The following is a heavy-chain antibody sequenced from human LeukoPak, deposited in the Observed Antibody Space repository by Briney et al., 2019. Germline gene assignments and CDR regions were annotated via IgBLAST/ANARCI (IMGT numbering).Heavy chain of an antibody. CDR2: ISWDSGSI. D-gene: IGHD6-6*01. CDR3: AKALGQLVSGFDP. V-gene: IGHV3-9*01. CDR1: GFTFDDYA. J-gene: IGHJ5*02. Sequence: GGSLRLSCAASGFTFDDYAMHWGRQAPGKGLEWVSGISWDSGSIGYADSGKGRFTISRDNAKHSLYLQMNSLRAEDTDLYYCAKALGQLVSGFDPWGQGTLVTVSS.